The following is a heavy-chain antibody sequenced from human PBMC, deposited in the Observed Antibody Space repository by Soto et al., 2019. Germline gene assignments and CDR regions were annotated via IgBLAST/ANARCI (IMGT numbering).Heavy chain of an antibody. CDR2: ISYGGSNH. V-gene: IGHV3-30*18. CDR1: GFTFSSYG. Sequence: QARLVESGGGVVQPGRSLRLSCVASGFTFSSYGMQWVRQAPGKGLDWVAFISYGGSNHYYADSVKGRFTISRDDSKNMLYLQMNSLRPEDTAVYYCAKLMYSFDSSGFSVDYWGQGTLATVSS. J-gene: IGHJ4*02. D-gene: IGHD3-22*01. CDR3: AKLMYSFDSSGFSVDY.